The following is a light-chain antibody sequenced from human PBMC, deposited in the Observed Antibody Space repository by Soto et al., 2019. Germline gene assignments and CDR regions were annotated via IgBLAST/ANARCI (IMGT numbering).Light chain of an antibody. V-gene: IGKV3-20*01. CDR3: QQYGVSPFT. CDR1: QSVSVNS. J-gene: IGKJ3*01. CDR2: AAS. Sequence: EIVLTQSPGTLSLSPGERATLSCRASQSVSVNSLAWYQQKGGQAPRLLIYAASTRATGVPDRFRGTGSGTDFALNISSLETDDSAVYYCQQYGVSPFTFGPGTKVDIK.